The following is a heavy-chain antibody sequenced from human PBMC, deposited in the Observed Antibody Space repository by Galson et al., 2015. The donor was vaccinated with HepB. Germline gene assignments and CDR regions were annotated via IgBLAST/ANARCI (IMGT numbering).Heavy chain of an antibody. CDR3: AKDRIVTIFGVAPFLH. D-gene: IGHD3-3*01. V-gene: IGHV3-23*01. CDR2: ISGNGRKT. J-gene: IGHJ1*01. Sequence: SLRLSCAASGFIFTRYAISWVRQAPGKGLEWVSGISGNGRKTHYSDSVKGRFIISRDNSNSSLHLQMNNLRADDTAVYYCAKDRIVTIFGVAPFLHWGQGILATVSS. CDR1: GFIFTRYA.